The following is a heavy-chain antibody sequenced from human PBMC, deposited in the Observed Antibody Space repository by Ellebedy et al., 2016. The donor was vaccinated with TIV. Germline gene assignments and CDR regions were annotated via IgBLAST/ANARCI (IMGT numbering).Heavy chain of an antibody. CDR1: GFTFSSYA. V-gene: IGHV3-23*01. Sequence: PGGSLRLSCTASGFTFSSYAMSWVRQAPGKGLEWVSTISHTGSRTYYANSVEGRFTIPRDNAKNTLYLQMNSLRAEDTAVYYCARGAPYESSGADYWGQGTLVTVSS. J-gene: IGHJ4*02. CDR2: ISHTGSRT. D-gene: IGHD3-22*01. CDR3: ARGAPYESSGADY.